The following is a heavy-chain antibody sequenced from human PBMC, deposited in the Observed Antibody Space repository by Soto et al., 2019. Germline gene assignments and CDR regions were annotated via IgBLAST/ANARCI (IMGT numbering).Heavy chain of an antibody. J-gene: IGHJ2*01. CDR2: IIPILGIA. D-gene: IGHD4-17*01. Sequence: ASVKVSCKASGGTFSSYAISWVRQAPGQGLEWMGGIIPILGIANYAQKFQGRVTITADKSMSTAYMELSSLRSEDTAVYYCARGASSPGYGDYRYFDLWGRGTLVTVSS. CDR1: GGTFSSYA. V-gene: IGHV1-69*10. CDR3: ARGASSPGYGDYRYFDL.